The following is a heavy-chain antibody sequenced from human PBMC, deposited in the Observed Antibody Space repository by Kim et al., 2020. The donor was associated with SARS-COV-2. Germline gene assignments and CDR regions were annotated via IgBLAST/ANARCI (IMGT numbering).Heavy chain of an antibody. Sequence: GGSTSYAQKFQGRVTMTRDTSTSTGYMELSSLRSEDTAVYYCARVVQRAYWGQGTLVTVSS. J-gene: IGHJ4*02. V-gene: IGHV1-46*01. CDR2: GGST. D-gene: IGHD1-1*01. CDR3: ARVVQRAY.